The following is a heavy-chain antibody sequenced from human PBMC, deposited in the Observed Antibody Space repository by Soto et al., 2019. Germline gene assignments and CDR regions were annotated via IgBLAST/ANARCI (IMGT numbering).Heavy chain of an antibody. Sequence: QITLKESGPTLVKPTQTLTLTCAFSGFSLSTSGVSVGWIRQPPGKALEWLALIYSNDDKRYSPSLKSRLTITKDTSKNHVVLTMTNMDPVDTATYYCAHRPNWGYNYGRVAFDFWGQGTMVTVSS. CDR3: AHRPNWGYNYGRVAFDF. D-gene: IGHD5-18*01. CDR1: GFSLSTSGVS. CDR2: IYSNDDK. V-gene: IGHV2-5*01. J-gene: IGHJ3*01.